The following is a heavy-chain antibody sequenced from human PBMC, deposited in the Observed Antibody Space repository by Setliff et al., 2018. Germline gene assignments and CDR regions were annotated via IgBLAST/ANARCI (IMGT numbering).Heavy chain of an antibody. CDR3: AKNYNFWRGYLDY. CDR2: IYTSGST. CDR1: GGSISSGSYY. J-gene: IGHJ4*02. D-gene: IGHD3-3*01. Sequence: SETLSLTCTVSGGSISSGSYYWSWIRQPAGKGLERIGRIYTSGSTNYNPSLKSRVTISVDTSRNQFSLKLSSVTAADTAVYYCAKNYNFWRGYLDYWGQGTLVTVSS. V-gene: IGHV4-61*02.